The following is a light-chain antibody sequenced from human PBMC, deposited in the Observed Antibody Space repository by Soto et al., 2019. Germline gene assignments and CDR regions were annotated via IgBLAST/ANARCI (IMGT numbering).Light chain of an antibody. CDR2: PAS. Sequence: AIPMTQSPSSLSASVGDRVTITCRASQAIRNDLGWYQQKPEKAPKLLIYPASSLQSGVPSRFSGSGSGTDFTLTISSLQPEDFATYYCLQDYNYPLTFGGGTKVEI. CDR3: LQDYNYPLT. CDR1: QAIRND. J-gene: IGKJ4*01. V-gene: IGKV1-6*01.